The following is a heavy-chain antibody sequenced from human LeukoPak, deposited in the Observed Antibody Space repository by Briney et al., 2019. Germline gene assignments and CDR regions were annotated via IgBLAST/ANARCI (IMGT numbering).Heavy chain of an antibody. Sequence: PGGSLRLSCAASGFTFSNYAVHWVRQAPGKGLEWVAVISTDGSNKYYADSVKGRFTISRDDSKNTLYLQMNTLRDEDTAVYYCARRSGSYYDFDYWGQGTLVTVSS. V-gene: IGHV3-30-3*01. D-gene: IGHD1-26*01. CDR3: ARRSGSYYDFDY. J-gene: IGHJ4*02. CDR2: ISTDGSNK. CDR1: GFTFSNYA.